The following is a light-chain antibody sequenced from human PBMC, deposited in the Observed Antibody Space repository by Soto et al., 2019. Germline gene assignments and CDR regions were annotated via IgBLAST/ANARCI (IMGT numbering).Light chain of an antibody. CDR3: QQYNSYSWT. CDR1: QTIYSW. CDR2: KAS. J-gene: IGKJ1*01. V-gene: IGKV1-5*03. Sequence: DIQMTQSPSTLSASVGDRVIITCRASQTIYSWLAWYQQKPGKAPKLLIYKASSLESGAPPRFSGSGSGTEFTLTISSLQPDESATYYCQQYNSYSWTFGQGTKVEIK.